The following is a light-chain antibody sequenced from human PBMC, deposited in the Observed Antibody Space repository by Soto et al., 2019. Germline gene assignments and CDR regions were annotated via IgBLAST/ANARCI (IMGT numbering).Light chain of an antibody. CDR3: LQDYNYPWT. Sequence: AIQMTQSPSSLAASVGDRVTFTCRASQDIRNDLGWYQQKPGEAPKLLIHSASTLHSGVPSRFSGSGSGTYFTLTISSLQPEDFATYYCLQDYNYPWTFGQGTKVEVK. CDR1: QDIRND. J-gene: IGKJ1*01. CDR2: SAS. V-gene: IGKV1-6*02.